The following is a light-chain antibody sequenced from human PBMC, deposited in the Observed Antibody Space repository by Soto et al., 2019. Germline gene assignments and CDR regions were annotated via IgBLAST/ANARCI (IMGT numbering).Light chain of an antibody. J-gene: IGKJ1*01. CDR3: QQYGSSPRT. CDR1: QSVSSNY. Sequence: EIVLTQSPGTLPLSPGERATLSCRASQSVSSNYLAWYQQKPGQAPRLLIYGASSRATGIPDRFSGSGSGTDFTLTISRLEPEDFAVYYCQQYGSSPRTFGQGTKVEIK. CDR2: GAS. V-gene: IGKV3-20*01.